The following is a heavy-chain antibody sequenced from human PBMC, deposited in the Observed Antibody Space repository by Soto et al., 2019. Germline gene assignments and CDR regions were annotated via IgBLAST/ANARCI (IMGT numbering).Heavy chain of an antibody. CDR2: IIPILGIA. V-gene: IGHV1-69*02. D-gene: IGHD2-15*01. CDR3: ARGSETWYFDY. Sequence: QVQLVQSGAEVKKPGSSVKVSSKASGGTFSSYTISWVRQAPGQGLEWMGRIIPILGIANYAQKFQGRVTITADNSTSTAYMELSSLRSEDTAVYHCARGSETWYFDYWGQGSLVAVSS. J-gene: IGHJ4*02. CDR1: GGTFSSYT.